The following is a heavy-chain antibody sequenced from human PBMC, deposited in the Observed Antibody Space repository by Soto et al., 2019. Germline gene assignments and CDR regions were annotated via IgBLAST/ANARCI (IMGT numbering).Heavy chain of an antibody. CDR1: GGSISSGGYS. Sequence: PSETLSLTCAVSGGSISSGGYSWSWIRQPPGKGLEWIGYIYHSGSTYYNPSLKSRVTISVDTSKNQFSLKLSSVTAADTAVYYCARHRPYYDILTGYYTHLGGYGMDVWGQGTTVTVSS. CDR2: IYHSGST. CDR3: ARHRPYYDILTGYYTHLGGYGMDV. J-gene: IGHJ6*02. V-gene: IGHV4-30-2*01. D-gene: IGHD3-9*01.